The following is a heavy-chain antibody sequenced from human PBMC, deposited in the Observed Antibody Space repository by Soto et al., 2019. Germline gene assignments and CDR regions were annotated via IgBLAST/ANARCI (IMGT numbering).Heavy chain of an antibody. D-gene: IGHD5-12*01. V-gene: IGHV3-30*03. CDR2: ISYDGSNK. J-gene: IGHJ6*02. CDR1: GFTFSSYG. CDR3: ASGYDLGYYYYGMDV. Sequence: QVQLVESGGGVVQPGRSLRLSCAASGFTFSSYGMHWVRQAPGKGLEWVAVISYDGSNKYYADSVKGRFTISRDNSKNTLYLQMNSLRAEDTAVYYCASGYDLGYYYYGMDVWGQGTTVTVSS.